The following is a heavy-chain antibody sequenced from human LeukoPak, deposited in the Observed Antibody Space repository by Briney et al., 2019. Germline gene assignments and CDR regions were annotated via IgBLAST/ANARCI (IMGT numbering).Heavy chain of an antibody. V-gene: IGHV5-51*01. CDR1: GYSFTNYW. CDR3: ARDSPYSSGWRDAFDI. D-gene: IGHD6-19*01. CDR2: IYPGDSDT. J-gene: IGHJ3*02. Sequence: GESLKISCKGSGYSFTNYWIGWVRQMPGEGLEWMGIIYPGDSDTRYSPSFQGQVTISADKSISTAYLQWSSLKASDPAMYYCARDSPYSSGWRDAFDIWGQGTMVTVSS.